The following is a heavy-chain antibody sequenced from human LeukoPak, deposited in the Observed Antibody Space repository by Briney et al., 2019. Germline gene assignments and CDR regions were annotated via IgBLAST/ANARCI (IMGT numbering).Heavy chain of an antibody. D-gene: IGHD3-3*01. CDR3: AKVGVESPDY. Sequence: GTSLRLSCAASGFNFSSYAMHWVRQAPGEGLEWVGLISYGGIDKSYADSVKGRFTISRDSSKNTLYLQMNSLRAEDTAVYYCAKVGVESPDYWGQGTLVTVSS. V-gene: IGHV3-30*04. CDR1: GFNFSSYA. CDR2: ISYGGIDK. J-gene: IGHJ4*02.